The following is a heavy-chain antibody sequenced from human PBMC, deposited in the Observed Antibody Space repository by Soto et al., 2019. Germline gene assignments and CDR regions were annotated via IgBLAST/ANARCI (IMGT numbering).Heavy chain of an antibody. V-gene: IGHV4-59*01. CDR1: GGSISSYY. CDR3: ARAGSNWGVDY. Sequence: SETLSLTCTVSGGSISSYYWSWIRQPPGKGLEWIGYIYYSGSTNYNPSLKSRVTISVDTSKNQFSLKLSSVTAADTAVYYCARAGSNWGVDYWGQGTLVTVSS. CDR2: IYYSGST. J-gene: IGHJ4*02. D-gene: IGHD7-27*01.